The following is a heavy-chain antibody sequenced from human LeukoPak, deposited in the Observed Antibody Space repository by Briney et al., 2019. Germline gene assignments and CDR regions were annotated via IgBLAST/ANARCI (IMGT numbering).Heavy chain of an antibody. CDR2: ISDSGGRT. CDR1: GISLSDYG. D-gene: IGHD3-22*01. J-gene: IGHJ4*02. Sequence: GGSLRLSCAVSGISLSDYGMSWVRQAPGKGLEWVAGISDSGGRTNYADSVKGRFTISRDNPKNTLYLQMNSLRAEDTAVYFCAKRGVVIRVILVGFHKEAYYFDSWGQGALVTVSS. CDR3: AKRGVVIRVILVGFHKEAYYFDS. V-gene: IGHV3-23*01.